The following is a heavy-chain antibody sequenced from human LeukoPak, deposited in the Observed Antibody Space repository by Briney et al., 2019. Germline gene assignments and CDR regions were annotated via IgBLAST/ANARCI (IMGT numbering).Heavy chain of an antibody. Sequence: GGSLRLSCAASGFTFSSYSMNWVRQAPGKGLEWVSYISSSSSTIYYADSVKGRFTISRDNAKNSLYLQMNSLRAEDTAVYYCARDPQSFAFYYYYMDVWGKGTTVTVSS. V-gene: IGHV3-48*01. D-gene: IGHD3-3*01. J-gene: IGHJ6*03. CDR2: ISSSSSTI. CDR1: GFTFSSYS. CDR3: ARDPQSFAFYYYYMDV.